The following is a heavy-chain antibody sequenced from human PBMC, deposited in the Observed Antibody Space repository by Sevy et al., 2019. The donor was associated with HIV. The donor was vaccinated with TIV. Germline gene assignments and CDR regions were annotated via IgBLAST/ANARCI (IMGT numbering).Heavy chain of an antibody. D-gene: IGHD5-12*01. V-gene: IGHV4-59*13. Sequence: SETLSLTCTVSGGSISSYYWSWIRQPPGKGLEWIGYIYYSGSTNYNPSLKSRVTISVDTSKNQFSLKLSSVTAADTAVYYCARSRDGYMAYYFDCWGQGTLVTVSS. CDR3: ARSRDGYMAYYFDC. CDR1: GGSISSYY. CDR2: IYYSGST. J-gene: IGHJ4*02.